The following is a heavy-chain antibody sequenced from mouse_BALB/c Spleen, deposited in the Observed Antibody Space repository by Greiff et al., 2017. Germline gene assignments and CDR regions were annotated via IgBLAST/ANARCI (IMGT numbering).Heavy chain of an antibody. D-gene: IGHD4-1*02. CDR3: ASNWDVGTWFAY. CDR1: GFSLTSYG. J-gene: IGHJ3*01. V-gene: IGHV2-9*02. Sequence: VKLMESGPGLVAPSQSLSITCTVSGFSLTSYGVHWVRQPPGKGLEWLGVIWAGGSTNYNSALMSRLSISKDNSKSQVFLKMNSLQTDDTAMYYCASNWDVGTWFAYWGQGTLVTVSA. CDR2: IWAGGST.